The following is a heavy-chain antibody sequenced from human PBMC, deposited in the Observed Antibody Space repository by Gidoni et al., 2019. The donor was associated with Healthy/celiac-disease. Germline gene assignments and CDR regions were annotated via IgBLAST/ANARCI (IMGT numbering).Heavy chain of an antibody. V-gene: IGHV3-30-3*01. D-gene: IGHD6-6*01. CDR3: ARDRFGYSSSLDY. CDR2: ISYDGSNK. Sequence: QVQLVESGGGVVQPGRSLRLSCAASGFTFSSYAMHWVRQAPGKGLEWVAVISYDGSNKYYADSVKGRFTISRDNSKNTLYLQMNSLRAEDTAVYYCARDRFGYSSSLDYWGQGTLVTVSS. J-gene: IGHJ4*02. CDR1: GFTFSSYA.